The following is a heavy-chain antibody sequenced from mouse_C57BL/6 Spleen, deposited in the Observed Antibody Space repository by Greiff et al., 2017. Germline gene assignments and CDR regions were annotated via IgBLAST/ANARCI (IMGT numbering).Heavy chain of an antibody. CDR3: ARQSNGYFDY. D-gene: IGHD1-1*02. J-gene: IGHJ2*01. CDR1: GFTFSSYT. CDR2: ISGGGGNT. V-gene: IGHV5-9*01. Sequence: EVNVVESGGGLVKPGGSLKLSCAASGFTFSSYTMSWVRQTPEKRLEWVATISGGGGNTYYPDSVKGRFTISRDNAKNTLYLQMSSLRSEDTALYYCARQSNGYFDYWGQGTTLTVSS.